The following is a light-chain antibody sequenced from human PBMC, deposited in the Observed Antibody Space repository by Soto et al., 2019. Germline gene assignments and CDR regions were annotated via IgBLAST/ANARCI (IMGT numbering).Light chain of an antibody. V-gene: IGKV3-20*01. Sequence: EIVLTQSPGTLSLSPGERATLSCRASQGVSSTYLAWYQQKPDQAPRLLIYGASNRATGVPDRFSGSGSGTDFTLSVTRLEPEDFAVYYCHQYAVSPLTFGGGTTVEIK. CDR2: GAS. CDR3: HQYAVSPLT. CDR1: QGVSSTY. J-gene: IGKJ4*01.